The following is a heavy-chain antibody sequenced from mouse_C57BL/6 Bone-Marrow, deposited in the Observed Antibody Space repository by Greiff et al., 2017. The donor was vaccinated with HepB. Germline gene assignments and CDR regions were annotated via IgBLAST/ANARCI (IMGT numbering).Heavy chain of an antibody. CDR1: GFTFSDYG. CDR2: ISSGSGTI. D-gene: IGHD2-4*01. V-gene: IGHV5-17*01. Sequence: EVQGVESGGGLVKPGGSLKLSCAASGFTFSDYGMHWVRQAPEKGLEWVAYISSGSGTIYYADTVKGRFTISRYNAKNTLFLQMTSLRSEDTAMYYCAVDYDYDYYAMDYWGQGTSVTVSS. CDR3: AVDYDYDYYAMDY. J-gene: IGHJ4*01.